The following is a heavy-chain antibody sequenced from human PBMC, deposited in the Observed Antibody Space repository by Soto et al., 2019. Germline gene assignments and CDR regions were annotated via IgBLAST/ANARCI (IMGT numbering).Heavy chain of an antibody. CDR2: SMPVFPTP. D-gene: IGHD3-3*02. CDR3: ARDKDRQQLGGNYYYILDV. J-gene: IGHJ6*02. CDR1: GGTFSTSA. Sequence: QVQLVQSGAEVKKPGSSVKVSCKASGGTFSTSAISWVRQAPGQGLEWVGGSMPVFPTPDYAQKFQGRVTITADEHTTTAYLGLTSLRTDDTAVYYCARDKDRQQLGGNYYYILDVWGQGTAITVSS. V-gene: IGHV1-69*12.